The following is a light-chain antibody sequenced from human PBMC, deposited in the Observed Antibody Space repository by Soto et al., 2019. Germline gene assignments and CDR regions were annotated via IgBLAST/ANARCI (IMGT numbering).Light chain of an antibody. V-gene: IGLV2-8*01. CDR3: SSYAGSSNV. J-gene: IGLJ1*01. CDR1: SSDVGGYNY. Sequence: QSVLTQPPSASGSPGQSVAISCTGTSSDVGGYNYVSWYQQHPGKAPKLMIYEVNKRPSGVPDRFSGSKSGNTASLTVSGLQAEDEADYYCSSYAGSSNVFGTGTKDRP. CDR2: EVN.